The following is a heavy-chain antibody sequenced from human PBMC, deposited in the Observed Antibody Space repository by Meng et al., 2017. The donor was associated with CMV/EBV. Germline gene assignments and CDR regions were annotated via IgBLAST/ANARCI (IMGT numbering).Heavy chain of an antibody. CDR2: IKQDGSEK. V-gene: IGHV3-7*01. CDR3: AKVYYGDYGLVDY. CDR1: GFTFSSYW. D-gene: IGHD4-17*01. Sequence: GESLKISCAASGFTFSSYWMSWVRQAPGKGLEWVANIKQDGSEKYYVDSVKGRFTISRDNSKNTLYLQMNSLRAEDTAVYYCAKVYYGDYGLVDYWGQGTLVTVSS. J-gene: IGHJ4*02.